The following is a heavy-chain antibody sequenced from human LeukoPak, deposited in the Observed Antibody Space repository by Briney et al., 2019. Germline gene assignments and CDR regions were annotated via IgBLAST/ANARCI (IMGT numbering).Heavy chain of an antibody. CDR2: ISSSSTTI. V-gene: IGHV3-48*02. CDR1: GFTFTTYS. CDR3: AMGKVAY. J-gene: IGHJ4*02. Sequence: GGSLRLSCAASGFTFTTYSMSWVRQAPGKGLEGVSYISSSSTTIYYADSVKGRFTTSRDNAKNSLYLQMNSLRDEDAAAYYCAMGKVAYWGQGPLVTVSS. D-gene: IGHD3-10*01.